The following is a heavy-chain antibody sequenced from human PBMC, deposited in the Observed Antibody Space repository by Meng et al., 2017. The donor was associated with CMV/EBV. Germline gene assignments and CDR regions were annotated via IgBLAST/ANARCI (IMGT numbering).Heavy chain of an antibody. J-gene: IGHJ4*02. CDR2: ISAYNGNT. CDR1: GYTFTSSG. Sequence: VQLLRSGVEVKKPGASVQVSCTASGYTFTSSGISWVRQASGQGHEWMGWISAYNGNTNYAQKLQGRVTMTTDTSTSTAYMELRSLRSDDTAVYYCARGGRYYYDSSGYCDYWGQGTLVTVSS. D-gene: IGHD3-22*01. CDR3: ARGGRYYYDSSGYCDY. V-gene: IGHV1-18*01.